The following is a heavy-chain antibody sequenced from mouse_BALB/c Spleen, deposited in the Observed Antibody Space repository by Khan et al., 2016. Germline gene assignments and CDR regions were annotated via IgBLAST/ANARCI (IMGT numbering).Heavy chain of an antibody. CDR2: ISYSGST. J-gene: IGHJ4*01. CDR1: GDSITSGY. V-gene: IGHV3-8*02. CDR3: ARYTIGAHYYAMDY. D-gene: IGHD2-12*01. Sequence: EVQLQESGPSLVKPSQTLSLTCSVTGDSITSGYWNWIRKFPGNKLEYMGYISYSGSTYYNPSLKSRISITRDTSKNQYYLQLNSVTTEDTATYYCARYTIGAHYYAMDYWGQGTSVTVSS.